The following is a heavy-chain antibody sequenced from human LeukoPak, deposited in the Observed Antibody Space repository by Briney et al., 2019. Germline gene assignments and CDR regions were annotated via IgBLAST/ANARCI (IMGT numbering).Heavy chain of an antibody. Sequence: GGSPRLSCAASGFTFSSYEMNWVRQAPGKGLEWVSYISSSGSTIYYADSVKGRFTISRDNAKNSLYLQMNSLRAEDTAVYYCAEYCSGGSCYSGYYYYGMDVWGKGTTVTVSS. V-gene: IGHV3-48*03. CDR2: ISSSGSTI. CDR3: AEYCSGGSCYSGYYYYGMDV. J-gene: IGHJ6*04. D-gene: IGHD2-15*01. CDR1: GFTFSSYE.